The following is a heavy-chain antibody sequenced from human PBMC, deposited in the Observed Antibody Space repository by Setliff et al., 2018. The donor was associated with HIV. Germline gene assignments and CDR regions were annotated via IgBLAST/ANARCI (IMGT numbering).Heavy chain of an antibody. CDR3: ARDLSYDYDRSSDTFDY. CDR2: INSDGTST. J-gene: IGHJ4*02. Sequence: GGSLRLSCAASGFTFSSYWMSWVRQAPGKGLVWVSRINSDGTSTTYADSVKGRFTISRDNAKNTLYLQMNSLRAEDTAVYYCARDLSYDYDRSSDTFDYWGQGTLVTVSS. CDR1: GFTFSSYW. D-gene: IGHD3-22*01. V-gene: IGHV3-74*03.